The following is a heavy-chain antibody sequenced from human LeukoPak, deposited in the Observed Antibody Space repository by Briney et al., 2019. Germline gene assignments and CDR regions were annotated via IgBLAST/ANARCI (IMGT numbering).Heavy chain of an antibody. D-gene: IGHD1-26*01. V-gene: IGHV3-23*01. CDR1: GFTFSSYA. CDR3: AKDRGIKGPTFRNDAFDI. J-gene: IGHJ3*02. Sequence: GGSLRLSCAASGFTFSSYAMSWVRQAPGKGLEWVSAISGSGGSTYYADSVKGRFTISRDNSKNTLYLQMNSLRAEDTAVYYCAKDRGIKGPTFRNDAFDIWGQGTMVTVSS. CDR2: ISGSGGST.